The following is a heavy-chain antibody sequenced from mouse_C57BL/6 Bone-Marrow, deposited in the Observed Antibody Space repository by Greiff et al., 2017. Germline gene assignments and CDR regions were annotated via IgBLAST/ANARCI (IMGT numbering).Heavy chain of an antibody. CDR3: ARGGNYYGSSYAYYYAMDY. CDR2: IDPNRGGT. CDR1: GYTFTSYW. J-gene: IGHJ4*01. V-gene: IGHV1-72*01. Sequence: LQQPGASVKLSCKASGYTFTSYWMHWVKQRPGRGLEWIGRIDPNRGGTKYNEKFKSKATLTVDKPSSTAYMQLSSLTSEDSAVYYCARGGNYYGSSYAYYYAMDYWGQGTSVTVSS. D-gene: IGHD1-1*01.